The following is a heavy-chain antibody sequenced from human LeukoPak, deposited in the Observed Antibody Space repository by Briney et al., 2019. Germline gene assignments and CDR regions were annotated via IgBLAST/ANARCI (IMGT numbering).Heavy chain of an antibody. CDR1: GFTFSSYG. D-gene: IGHD3-10*01. CDR2: ISYDGSNK. CDR3: ASYGSGSYGVVDHFDY. V-gene: IGHV3-30*03. J-gene: IGHJ4*02. Sequence: GGSLRLSCAASGFTFSSYGMHWVRQAPGKGLEWVAVISYDGSNKYYADSVKGRFTISRDNSKNTLYLQMNSLRAEDTAVYYCASYGSGSYGVVDHFDYWGQGTLVTVSS.